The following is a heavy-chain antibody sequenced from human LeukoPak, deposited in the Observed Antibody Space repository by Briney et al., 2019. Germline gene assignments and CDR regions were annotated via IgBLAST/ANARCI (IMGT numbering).Heavy chain of an antibody. CDR2: IHSTGST. CDR3: ARDVYESSGYYLLGDN. Sequence: PPETLSLTCTVSGRSMTTYYWSWIRQPPGKGLEWLGYIHSTGSTNYNPSLKSRVTITVNPSKKQFSLKLRSVTAADTAVYYCARDVYESSGYYLLGDNWGQGTLVTVSS. CDR1: GRSMTTYY. V-gene: IGHV4-59*01. D-gene: IGHD3-22*01. J-gene: IGHJ4*02.